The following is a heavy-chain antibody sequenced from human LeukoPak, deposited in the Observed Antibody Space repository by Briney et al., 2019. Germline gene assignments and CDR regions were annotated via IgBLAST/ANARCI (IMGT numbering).Heavy chain of an antibody. CDR3: ARDLKSYSGDLDY. J-gene: IGHJ4*02. CDR1: GYTFTSYY. Sequence: ASVKVSCKASGYTFTSYYMHWVQQAPGQGLEWMGIINPSGGSTSYAQKLQGRVTMTTGTSTSTAYMELRSLRSDDTAVYYCARDLKSYSGDLDYWGQGTLVTVSS. V-gene: IGHV1-46*01. D-gene: IGHD3-10*01. CDR2: INPSGGST.